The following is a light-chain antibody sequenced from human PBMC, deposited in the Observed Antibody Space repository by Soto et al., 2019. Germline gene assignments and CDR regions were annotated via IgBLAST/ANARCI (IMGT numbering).Light chain of an antibody. J-gene: IGKJ4*01. Sequence: DIVLTQSPGTLSLSPGERATLSCRASQSVAGSYLAWYQHQRGQAPRPLIYAASSRATGIPDRFSGTGSGTDFTLTISRLEPEDFALYYCQQYGSAPLTFGGGTKVEIK. CDR2: AAS. CDR1: QSVAGSY. CDR3: QQYGSAPLT. V-gene: IGKV3-20*01.